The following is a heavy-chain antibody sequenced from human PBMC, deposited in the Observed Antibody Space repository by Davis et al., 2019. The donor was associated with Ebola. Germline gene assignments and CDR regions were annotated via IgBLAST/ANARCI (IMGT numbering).Heavy chain of an antibody. D-gene: IGHD5-18*01. CDR2: ISYDGGNK. CDR1: GFTFSSYG. Sequence: GESLKISCAASGFTFSSYGMHWVRQAPGKGLEWVAVISYDGGNKYYADSVKGRFTISRDNSKNTLYLQMNSLRAEDTAVYYCAMWGDTAMANFDYWGQGTLVTVSS. CDR3: AMWGDTAMANFDY. J-gene: IGHJ4*02. V-gene: IGHV3-30*03.